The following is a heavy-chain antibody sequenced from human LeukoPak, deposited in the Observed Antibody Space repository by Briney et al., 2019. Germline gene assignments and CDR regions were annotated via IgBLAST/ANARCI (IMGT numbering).Heavy chain of an antibody. CDR2: ISSSGSTI. CDR3: ARDLPSDYYYYGMDV. Sequence: GGSLRLSCAASGFTFSDYYMSWIRQAPGKGLEWVLYISSSGSTIYYADSVKGRFTISRDNAKNSLYLQMNSLRAEDTAVYYCARDLPSDYYYYGMDVWDQGTTVTVSS. CDR1: GFTFSDYY. V-gene: IGHV3-11*01. J-gene: IGHJ6*02.